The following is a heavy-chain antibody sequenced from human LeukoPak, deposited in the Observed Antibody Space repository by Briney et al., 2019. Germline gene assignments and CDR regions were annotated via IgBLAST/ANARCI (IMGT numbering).Heavy chain of an antibody. CDR1: GDIVSSNGAS. CDR3: GRETDFGVVTN. J-gene: IGHJ4*02. Sequence: SQTLSLTCAISGDIVSSNGASWNWIRQSPSRGLEWLGRTYYRAQQCHSDYEPSVKSRITINEDTSKNQFSLQLNSMTPEDTAVYYCGRETDFGVVTNWGQGTLVTVSS. CDR2: TYYRAQQCHS. V-gene: IGHV6-1*01. D-gene: IGHD3-3*01.